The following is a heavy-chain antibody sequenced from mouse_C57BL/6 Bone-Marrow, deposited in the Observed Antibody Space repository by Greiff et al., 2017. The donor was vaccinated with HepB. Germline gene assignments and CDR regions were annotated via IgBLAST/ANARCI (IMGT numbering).Heavy chain of an antibody. CDR3: ARWLLAMDY. D-gene: IGHD2-3*01. Sequence: QVQLQQPGAELVMPGASVKLSCKASGYTFTSYWMHWVKQRPGQGLEWIGEIDPSDSYTNYNQKFMGKSTLTVDKSSSTAYMQLSSLTSEDSAVYYCARWLLAMDYWGQGTSVTVSS. CDR1: GYTFTSYW. CDR2: IDPSDSYT. J-gene: IGHJ4*01. V-gene: IGHV1-69*01.